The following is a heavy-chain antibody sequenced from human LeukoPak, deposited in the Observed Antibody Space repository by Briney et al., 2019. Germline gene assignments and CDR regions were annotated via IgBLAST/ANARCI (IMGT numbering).Heavy chain of an antibody. Sequence: PSETLSLTCTVSGGWGGDYYWSWIRQPPGKGLEWIGYIYYNGNTFYTPPLKSRVTISVDTSKKQFSLKLSSVTAADTAVYYCARGSYDFWSGYAGYYYMDVWGKGTTVTVSS. CDR2: IYYNGNT. V-gene: IGHV4-30-4*01. J-gene: IGHJ6*03. CDR1: GGWGGDYY. D-gene: IGHD3-3*01. CDR3: ARGSYDFWSGYAGYYYMDV.